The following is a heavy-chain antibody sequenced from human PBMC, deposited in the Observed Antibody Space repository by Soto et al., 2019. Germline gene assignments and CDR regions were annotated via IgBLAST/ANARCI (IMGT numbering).Heavy chain of an antibody. CDR3: SRGTYYPQSSGLHADY. D-gene: IGHD3-22*01. J-gene: IGHJ4*02. V-gene: IGHV3-30*03. CDR1: GFSFNDYA. CDR2: ISSDGHHQ. Sequence: AGSLRLSFATSGFSFNDYAMYWVRQAPGQGLEWVAIISSDGHHQFYLDNLRGRFTVSRDNSKNTLYLQMNSLRPEDTAVYYCSRGTYYPQSSGLHADYWGPGTVVTVSS.